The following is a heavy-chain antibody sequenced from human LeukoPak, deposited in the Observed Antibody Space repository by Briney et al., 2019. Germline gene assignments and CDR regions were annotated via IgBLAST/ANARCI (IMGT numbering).Heavy chain of an antibody. CDR3: ASSRGELLDY. V-gene: IGHV3-30*02. D-gene: IGHD1-26*01. Sequence: PGGSLRLSCAASGFTFSSYAMHWVRQAPGKGLEWVTFIRYDGNNKYYADSVKGRFTVSRDNSKNTLSLQMNSLRGDDTAVYYCASSRGELLDYWGQGTLVTVSS. CDR1: GFTFSSYA. CDR2: IRYDGNNK. J-gene: IGHJ4*02.